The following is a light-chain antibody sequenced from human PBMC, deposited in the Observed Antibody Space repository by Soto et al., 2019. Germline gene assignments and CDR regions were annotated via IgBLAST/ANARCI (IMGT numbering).Light chain of an antibody. V-gene: IGKV3-15*01. CDR2: GAS. CDR3: QQYNNWPRP. CDR1: QSVSSN. J-gene: IGKJ1*01. Sequence: TQSPATLSVSPGERATLSCRDSQSVSSNLAWYQQKPGQAPRLLIYGASTRATGIPARFSGSGSGTEFTLTISSLQSEDFAVYYCQQYNNWPRPFAQGTKVDNK.